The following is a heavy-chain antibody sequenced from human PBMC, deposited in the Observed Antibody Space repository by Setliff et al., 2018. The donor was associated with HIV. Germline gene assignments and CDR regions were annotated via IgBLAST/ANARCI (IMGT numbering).Heavy chain of an antibody. D-gene: IGHD6-13*01. V-gene: IGHV4-61*02. CDR2: IYTSGST. CDR1: GGSISSGSYY. Sequence: PSETLSLTCTVSGGSISSGSYYWSWIRQPAGKGLEWIGRIYTSGSTNYNPSLKSRVTISVDTSKNQFSLNLNSVTAADTALYYCARDRGILSNWLYYFDSWGQGTLVTVSS. CDR3: ARDRGILSNWLYYFDS. J-gene: IGHJ4*02.